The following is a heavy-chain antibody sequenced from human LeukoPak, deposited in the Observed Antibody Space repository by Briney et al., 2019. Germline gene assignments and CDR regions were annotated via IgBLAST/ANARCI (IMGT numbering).Heavy chain of an antibody. CDR1: GGSMSRGDFY. Sequence: SETLSLTCTVSGGSMSRGDFYWSWIRPPPGKGLEWIGHIYYSGSTSYNPSLKSRVTISVDTSKNQFSLNLNSVTAADTAVYYCASAHYLDYWGQGTLVTVSS. J-gene: IGHJ4*02. CDR2: IYYSGST. CDR3: ASAHYLDY. V-gene: IGHV4-30-4*01.